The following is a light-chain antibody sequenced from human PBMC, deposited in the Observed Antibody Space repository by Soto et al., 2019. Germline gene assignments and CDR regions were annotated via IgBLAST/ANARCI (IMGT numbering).Light chain of an antibody. CDR3: QQYDRFPYT. CDR2: KAS. J-gene: IGKJ2*01. Sequence: DIQMTQSPSTLSASVGDTVTITCRASQSLSYWLSWYQQKPGQAPKLLIHKASTLESGVPSRFSGSRSGTEFTLTISSLQPVDVANFYCQQYDRFPYTFGQGTKREIK. V-gene: IGKV1-5*03. CDR1: QSLSYW.